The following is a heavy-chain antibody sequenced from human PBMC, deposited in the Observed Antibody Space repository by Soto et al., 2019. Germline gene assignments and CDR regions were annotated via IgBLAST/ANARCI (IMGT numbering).Heavy chain of an antibody. Sequence: SETLSLTCTVSGISISNYYWSWIRQPPGKGLEWIGYIYDSGSTNYNPSLKSRVTISVDMSKNQFSLILTSVTAADTAVYYCARRGYGPGFPYYYGMDVWGQGTTVTVSS. CDR2: IYDSGST. J-gene: IGHJ6*02. CDR3: ARRGYGPGFPYYYGMDV. CDR1: GISISNYY. V-gene: IGHV4-59*01. D-gene: IGHD3-10*01.